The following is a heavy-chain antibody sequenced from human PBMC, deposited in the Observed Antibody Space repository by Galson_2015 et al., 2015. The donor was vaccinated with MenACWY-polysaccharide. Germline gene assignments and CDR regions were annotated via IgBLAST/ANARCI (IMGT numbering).Heavy chain of an antibody. D-gene: IGHD6-19*01. V-gene: IGHV3-7*01. J-gene: IGHJ3*01. Sequence: SLRLSCAVSGFTFKDYWMSWVRQAPGKGLEWVANIKKDGSEKYCVDSVKGRFTISRDNARSSLYLQMNGLRAEDTAVYYCAKDGWYEGGSSTFDVWGQGTMVPVSS. CDR1: GFTFKDYW. CDR2: IKKDGSEK. CDR3: AKDGWYEGGSSTFDV.